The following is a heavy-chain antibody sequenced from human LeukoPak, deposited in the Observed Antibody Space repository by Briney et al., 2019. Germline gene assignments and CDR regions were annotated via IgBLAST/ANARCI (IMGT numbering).Heavy chain of an antibody. CDR1: GYTFTGYY. Sequence: ASVNVSCKASGYTFTGYYMHWVRQAPGQGLEWMGWINPNSGDTNYAQKFQGRVTMTRDTSTSTAYMELRSLRSDDTAVYYCARERGYYDISTDYWGQGTLVTVSS. V-gene: IGHV1-2*02. D-gene: IGHD3-9*01. J-gene: IGHJ4*02. CDR2: INPNSGDT. CDR3: ARERGYYDISTDY.